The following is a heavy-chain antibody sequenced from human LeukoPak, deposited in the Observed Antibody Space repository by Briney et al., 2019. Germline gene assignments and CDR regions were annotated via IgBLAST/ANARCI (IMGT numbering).Heavy chain of an antibody. V-gene: IGHV3-13*05. CDR1: GFTFSSYD. D-gene: IGHD2-15*01. Sequence: GGSLRLSCAASGFTFSSYDMHWVRQVTGKGLEWVSAIGAAGDPYYPGSVKGRFTISRGDAKNSFYLQMNSLRVGDTAVYYCARGRRMGFCSGGSCYSAFNCGFDYWGQGTLVTVSS. CDR3: ARGRRMGFCSGGSCYSAFNCGFDY. CDR2: IGAAGDP. J-gene: IGHJ4*02.